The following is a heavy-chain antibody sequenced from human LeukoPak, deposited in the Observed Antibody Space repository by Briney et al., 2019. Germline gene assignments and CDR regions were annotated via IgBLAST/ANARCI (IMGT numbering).Heavy chain of an antibody. Sequence: SETLSLTCTVSGGSVSNSSYYWGWIRQPPGKGLEWIGSIYYSGTTYYNPSLKSRVTISVDTSKSQFSLKLSSVTAADTAVYYCARDPGYSYEDAFDIWGQGTMVTVSS. CDR2: IYYSGTT. CDR3: ARDPGYSYEDAFDI. V-gene: IGHV4-39*07. CDR1: GGSVSNSSYY. D-gene: IGHD5-18*01. J-gene: IGHJ3*02.